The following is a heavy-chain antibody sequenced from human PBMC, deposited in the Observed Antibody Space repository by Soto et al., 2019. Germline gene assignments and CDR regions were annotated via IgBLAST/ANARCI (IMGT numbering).Heavy chain of an antibody. CDR3: ARALYSSGWYGDWFDP. Sequence: GESLKISCAASGFTFSSYEMNWVRQAPGKGLEWVSYISSSGSTIYYADSVKGRFTISRDNAKNSLYLQMNSLRAEDTAVYYCARALYSSGWYGDWFDPWGQGTLVTVSS. CDR1: GFTFSSYE. D-gene: IGHD6-19*01. V-gene: IGHV3-48*03. CDR2: ISSSGSTI. J-gene: IGHJ5*02.